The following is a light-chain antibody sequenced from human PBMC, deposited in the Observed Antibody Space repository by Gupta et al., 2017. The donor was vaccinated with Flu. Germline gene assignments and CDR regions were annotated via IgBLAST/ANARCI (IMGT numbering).Light chain of an antibody. J-gene: IGLJ3*02. CDR1: TSNIGSNY. CDR2: KNN. CDR3: AAWDDSLSGRV. V-gene: IGLV1-47*01. Sequence: QSVLTQPPSASGTPGQRVTISCSGSTSNIGSNYVYWYLQLPGAAPKLLINKNNQRPSGVPERFSGSKSGTSASLAVSGPRSEDEGDYYCAAWDDSLSGRVFGGGTKLTVL.